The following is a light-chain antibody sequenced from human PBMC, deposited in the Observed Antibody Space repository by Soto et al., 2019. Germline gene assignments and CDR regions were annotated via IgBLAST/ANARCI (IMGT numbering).Light chain of an antibody. CDR3: QQLNSYPLA. CDR1: QGISSF. CDR2: AAS. J-gene: IGKJ4*01. V-gene: IGKV1-9*01. Sequence: DIQLNQSPSFLSASVGDRVTITCRASQGISSFLAWYQQKPGKAPKLLIYAASTLQSGVPSTFSGSGSGTEVPLTVSSLQPEDFATYFCQQLNSYPLAFGGGTKVEI.